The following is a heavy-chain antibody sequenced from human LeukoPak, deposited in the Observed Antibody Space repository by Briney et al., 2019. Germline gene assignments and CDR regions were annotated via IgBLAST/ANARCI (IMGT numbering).Heavy chain of an antibody. V-gene: IGHV4-59*01. Sequence: SETLSLTCTVSGASISSYYWSWIRQPPGKGLEWIGYIYYSGSTNYNPSLKSRVTFSVDTSKNQFSLKLISVTAADTAVYYCARVKGWSGYSGVYYYYYMDVWGKGTTVTVSS. CDR3: ARVKGWSGYSGVYYYYYMDV. J-gene: IGHJ6*03. CDR1: GASISSYY. D-gene: IGHD3-3*01. CDR2: IYYSGST.